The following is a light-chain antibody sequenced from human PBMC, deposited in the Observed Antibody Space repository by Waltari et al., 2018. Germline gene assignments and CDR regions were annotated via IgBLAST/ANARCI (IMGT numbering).Light chain of an antibody. V-gene: IGKV3-15*01. CDR1: QSLSTN. CDR3: QQYHNWPYT. CDR2: GAS. J-gene: IGKJ2*01. Sequence: EILMTRSPATLSVSPGERATLSCRASQSLSTNLAWYQQHPGQAPRLLIYGASTRATGVPARFSGSRSGTEFTLIISSLQSEDFALYYCQQYHNWPYTFGQGTKLEIK.